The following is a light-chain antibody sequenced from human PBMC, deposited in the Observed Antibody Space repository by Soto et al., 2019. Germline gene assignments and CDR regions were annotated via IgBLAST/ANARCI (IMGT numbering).Light chain of an antibody. J-gene: IGKJ2*01. CDR2: GAS. CDR3: QQYNNCPYT. Sequence: EIVMTQSPVTLSVSPGERAALSCRASQSVSSNFAWYQQRPGQAPRLLIYGASTRATGIPARFSGSGSATEFTLTISSLQSEDFAVYYCQQYNNCPYTFGQGTKLEIK. V-gene: IGKV3-15*01. CDR1: QSVSSN.